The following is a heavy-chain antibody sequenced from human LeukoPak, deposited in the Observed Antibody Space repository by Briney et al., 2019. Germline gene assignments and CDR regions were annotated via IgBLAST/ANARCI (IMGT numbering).Heavy chain of an antibody. V-gene: IGHV3-23*01. CDR2: ITGGGSGI. D-gene: IGHD3-9*01. Sequence: PGGSLRLSCEASGFTFSNYAMSWVRQAPGKGLEWVSAITGGGSGIYYADSMKSRFTISRDNSKNALYLQINSLRAEDTAVYYCAKWGDYDVLTGYYVSDYWGQGTLVTVSS. J-gene: IGHJ4*02. CDR3: AKWGDYDVLTGYYVSDY. CDR1: GFTFSNYA.